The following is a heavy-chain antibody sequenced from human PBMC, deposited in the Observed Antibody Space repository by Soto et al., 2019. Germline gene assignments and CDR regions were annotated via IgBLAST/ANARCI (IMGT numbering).Heavy chain of an antibody. J-gene: IGHJ4*02. CDR1: GFTFSSYS. V-gene: IGHV3-21*01. D-gene: IGHD2-2*01. CDR3: AREPLYCSSTSCFDY. CDR2: ISSSSSYI. Sequence: GGSLRLSCAASGFTFSSYSMNWVRQAPGKGLEWVSSISSSSSYIYYADSVKGRFTISRDNAKNSLYLQMNSLRAEDTAVYYCAREPLYCSSTSCFDYWGQGTLVTVSS.